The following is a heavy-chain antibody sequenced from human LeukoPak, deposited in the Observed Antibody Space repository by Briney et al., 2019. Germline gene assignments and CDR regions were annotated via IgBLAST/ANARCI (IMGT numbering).Heavy chain of an antibody. D-gene: IGHD2-2*01. Sequence: GGSLRLSCAASGFTFSSYGMHWVRQTPGKGLEWVAVISYDGTNKYYADSVRGRFTISRGNSKNKLYLQMNSLRAEDTAVYYCAKDQIVPAAIVYSGMDVWGQGTTVTVSS. J-gene: IGHJ6*02. CDR3: AKDQIVPAAIVYSGMDV. V-gene: IGHV3-30*18. CDR1: GFTFSSYG. CDR2: ISYDGTNK.